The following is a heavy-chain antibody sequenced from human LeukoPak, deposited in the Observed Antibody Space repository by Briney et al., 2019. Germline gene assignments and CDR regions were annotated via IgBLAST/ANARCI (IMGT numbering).Heavy chain of an antibody. CDR3: TGEIYYFDY. CDR1: GFSFSTFW. J-gene: IGHJ4*02. Sequence: PGGSLRLSCAVSGFSFSTFWMSWVSQAPGKGLEWVANIKQDGSEKYYVDSVKGRFAISRDNAKNSLYLQMNSLRAEDTAVYYCTGEIYYFDYWGQGALVTVSS. CDR2: IKQDGSEK. V-gene: IGHV3-7*04.